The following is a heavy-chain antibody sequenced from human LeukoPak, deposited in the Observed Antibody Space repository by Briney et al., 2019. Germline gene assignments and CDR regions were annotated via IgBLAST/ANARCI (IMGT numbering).Heavy chain of an antibody. CDR1: GFTFGDYT. CDR3: TRGRYYGSGSHLIDY. CDR2: IRSEAYGGTT. J-gene: IGHJ4*02. V-gene: IGHV3-49*04. Sequence: GGSLRLSCVASGFTFGDYTINWVRQAPVKGLERVSFIRSEAYGGTTEYAASVKGRFTVSRDDSKSIAYLQMNSLETEDTAVYYCTRGRYYGSGSHLIDYWGQGTLVTVSS. D-gene: IGHD3-10*01.